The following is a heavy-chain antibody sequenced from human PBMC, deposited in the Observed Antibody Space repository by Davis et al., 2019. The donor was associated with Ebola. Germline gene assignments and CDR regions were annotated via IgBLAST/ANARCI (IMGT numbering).Heavy chain of an antibody. CDR3: ARLFAARGTSREGMDV. CDR1: GFTFSNYW. CDR2: INSDGSST. J-gene: IGHJ6*02. V-gene: IGHV3-74*01. Sequence: PGGSLRLSCAASGFTFSNYWMHWFRQAPGKGLVWVSRINSDGSSTSYADSVKGRFTISRDNAKNTLYLQMNSLRAEDTAVYYCARLFAARGTSREGMDVWGQGTTVTVSS. D-gene: IGHD1-26*01.